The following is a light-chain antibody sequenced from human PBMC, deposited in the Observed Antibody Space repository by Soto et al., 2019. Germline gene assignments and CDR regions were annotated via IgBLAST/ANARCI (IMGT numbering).Light chain of an antibody. CDR3: QQYNNWPIT. J-gene: IGKJ5*01. Sequence: EIVMTQSPATLSVSPGERATLSCRASQSVGSNLAWYQQKPGQAPRLLIYGASTRATCIPARVSGSGSGTDFTLIITRLQSEDFAVYYCQQYNNWPITFGQGTRLEIK. CDR2: GAS. V-gene: IGKV3-15*01. CDR1: QSVGSN.